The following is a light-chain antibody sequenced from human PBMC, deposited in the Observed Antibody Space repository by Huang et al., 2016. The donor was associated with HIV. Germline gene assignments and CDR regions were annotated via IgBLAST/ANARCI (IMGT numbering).Light chain of an antibody. J-gene: IGKJ4*02. Sequence: IQMDQSPSSLSAFVGDRVTISCRSNYHSSRFLNWYHQKPGKAPRLLIYGASSLQSDVPSRFSGSGFGTDFTLTIRGLQPEDLGTYYCQESYSSPVTSFGGGTRLEIK. CDR3: QESYSSPVTS. V-gene: IGKV1-39*01. CDR2: GAS. CDR1: YHSSRF.